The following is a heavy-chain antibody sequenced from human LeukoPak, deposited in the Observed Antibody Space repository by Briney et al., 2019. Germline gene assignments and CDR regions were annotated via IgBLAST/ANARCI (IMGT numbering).Heavy chain of an antibody. J-gene: IGHJ3*02. V-gene: IGHV4-30-4*01. CDR1: GGSISSGDYY. CDR3: ASLYDSSSQGAFDI. D-gene: IGHD3-22*01. Sequence: SETLSLTCTVSGGSISSGDYYWSWIRQPPGKGLEWIGYIYYSGSTYYNPSLKSRVTISVDTSKNQFSLKLSSVTAADTAVYYCASLYDSSSQGAFDIWGQETMVTVSS. CDR2: IYYSGST.